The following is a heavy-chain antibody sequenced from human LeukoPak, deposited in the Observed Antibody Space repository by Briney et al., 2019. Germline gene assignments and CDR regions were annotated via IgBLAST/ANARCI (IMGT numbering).Heavy chain of an antibody. CDR1: GFSFSTYE. Sequence: GGSLRLSCVASGFSFSTYEMNWVRQAPGRGLEWVAYISTSGSSVYYADSLKGRFTVSRDNAKSSLFLQVDSLTVADTAVYYCARVGREVTTGYFDDWGQGTLVAVSS. D-gene: IGHD2-21*02. V-gene: IGHV3-48*03. J-gene: IGHJ4*02. CDR2: ISTSGSSV. CDR3: ARVGREVTTGYFDD.